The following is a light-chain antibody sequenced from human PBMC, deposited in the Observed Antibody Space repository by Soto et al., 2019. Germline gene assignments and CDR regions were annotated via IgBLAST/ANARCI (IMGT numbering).Light chain of an antibody. CDR3: KEYNSYPWT. CDR2: KAS. Sequence: DIQMTQSPSTLSASVGDRVTITCRASQSISSWLAWYQQKPGKAPKLLIYKASSLESGVPSRFSGRGSGTEFTLTISSLQPDDFATYYCKEYNSYPWTFGQGNKVEIK. CDR1: QSISSW. J-gene: IGKJ1*01. V-gene: IGKV1-5*03.